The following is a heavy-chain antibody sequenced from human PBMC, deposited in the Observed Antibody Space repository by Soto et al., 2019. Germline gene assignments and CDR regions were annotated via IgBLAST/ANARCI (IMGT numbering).Heavy chain of an antibody. CDR2: IYPGDSNT. Sequence: GEPLKISCRGSGYSFTNYWIGWVRQMPGKGPEWMGIIYPGDSNTRYSPSFQGQVTISADKSISTAYLQWSSLKASDTAIYYCARLAGGNYYYGMDFWGPGTTVTVSS. J-gene: IGHJ6*02. CDR1: GYSFTNYW. V-gene: IGHV5-51*01. D-gene: IGHD3-16*01. CDR3: ARLAGGNYYYGMDF.